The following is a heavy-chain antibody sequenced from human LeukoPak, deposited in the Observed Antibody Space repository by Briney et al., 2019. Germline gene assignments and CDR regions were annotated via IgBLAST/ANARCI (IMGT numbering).Heavy chain of an antibody. J-gene: IGHJ4*02. V-gene: IGHV3-49*04. D-gene: IGHD3-10*01. CDR2: IRSKAYGGTT. CDR1: GFTFGDYA. Sequence: GGSLRLSCTASGFTFGDYAMSWVRQAPGKGLEWVGFIRSKAYGGTTEYAASVKGRITISRDDSKSIAYLQMNSLKTEDTAVYYCTRDVGLDSGSYLGSLFDYWGQGTLVTVSS. CDR3: TRDVGLDSGSYLGSLFDY.